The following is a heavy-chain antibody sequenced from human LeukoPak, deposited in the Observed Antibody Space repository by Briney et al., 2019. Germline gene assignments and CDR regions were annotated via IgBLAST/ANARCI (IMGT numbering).Heavy chain of an antibody. J-gene: IGHJ2*01. Sequence: GGSLRLSCTGSGFTFSSYTMHWVRQAPGKGLEYVSAISSNGGSTYYANSVKGRFTISRDNSKNTLYLQMGSLRAEDTAVYYCARVLVVAGKPYWYFDLWGRGTLVTVSS. CDR1: GFTFSSYT. D-gene: IGHD6-19*01. CDR3: ARVLVVAGKPYWYFDL. CDR2: ISSNGGST. V-gene: IGHV3-64*01.